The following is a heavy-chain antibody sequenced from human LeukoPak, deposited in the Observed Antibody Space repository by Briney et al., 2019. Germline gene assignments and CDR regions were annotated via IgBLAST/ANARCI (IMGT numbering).Heavy chain of an antibody. V-gene: IGHV1-69*01. CDR2: IIPIFGTA. Sequence: SVKVSCKASGGTFSSYAISWVRQAPGQGLEWMGGIIPIFGTANYAQKFQGRVTITADESTSTAYMELRRLRSEDTAVYYCAMAGYSSGWYDYSFDYWGQGTLVTVSS. CDR3: AMAGYSSGWYDYSFDY. J-gene: IGHJ4*02. D-gene: IGHD6-19*01. CDR1: GGTFSSYA.